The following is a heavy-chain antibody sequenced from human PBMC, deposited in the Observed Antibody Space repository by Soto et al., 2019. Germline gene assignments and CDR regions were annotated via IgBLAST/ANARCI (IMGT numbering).Heavy chain of an antibody. V-gene: IGHV4-59*08. Sequence: SETLSLTCTVSGDSISSFYWSWIRQPPGKGLEWVGYISYGGTTSYNPSLQSRVTISLETSKSQFSLRLTSVTAADTAVYYCARLGAYYQSLDPWGPGTLVTVSS. CDR2: ISYGGTT. J-gene: IGHJ5*02. CDR3: ARLGAYYQSLDP. CDR1: GDSISSFY. D-gene: IGHD3-22*01.